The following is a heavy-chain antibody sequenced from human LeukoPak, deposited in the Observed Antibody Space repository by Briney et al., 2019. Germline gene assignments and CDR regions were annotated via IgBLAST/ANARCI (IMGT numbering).Heavy chain of an antibody. CDR2: INPTGGST. CDR3: ERDGIGGGTHKWFDL. Sequence: ASVKVSRNSSGYTFTICYMHWVRHPQAQGLEWMGVINPTGGSTSYAQKCEGRVTITRYTSKTTVTLELRILSSGDDDVYYCERDGIGGGTHKWFDLWCQGTLVTVSA. V-gene: IGHV1-46*01. J-gene: IGHJ5*02. D-gene: IGHD1-26*01. CDR1: GYTFTICY.